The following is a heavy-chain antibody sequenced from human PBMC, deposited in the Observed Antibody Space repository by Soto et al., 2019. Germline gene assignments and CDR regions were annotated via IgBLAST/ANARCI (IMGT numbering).Heavy chain of an antibody. V-gene: IGHV1-46*01. CDR3: ARGIAAAGTSYYGMDV. J-gene: IGHJ6*02. Sequence: GASVKVSCKASGYTFTSYYMHWVRQAHGQGLEWMGIINPSGGSTSYAQKFQGRVTMTRDTSTSTVYMGLSSLRSADTAVYYCARGIAAAGTSYYGMDVWGEGTTVTV. D-gene: IGHD6-13*01. CDR2: INPSGGST. CDR1: GYTFTSYY.